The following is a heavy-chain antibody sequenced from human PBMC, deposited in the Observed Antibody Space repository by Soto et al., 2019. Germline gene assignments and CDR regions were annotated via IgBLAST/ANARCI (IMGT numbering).Heavy chain of an antibody. V-gene: IGHV3-33*01. CDR2: IWYDGSNK. CDR1: GFTFSSYG. Sequence: HPGGSLRLSCAASGFTFSSYGMHWVRQAPGKGLEWVAVIWYDGSNKYYADSVKGRFTISRDNSKNTLYLQMNSLRAEDTAVYYCARAYYDSSGYYALDYWGQGTLVTVSS. CDR3: ARAYYDSSGYYALDY. J-gene: IGHJ4*02. D-gene: IGHD3-22*01.